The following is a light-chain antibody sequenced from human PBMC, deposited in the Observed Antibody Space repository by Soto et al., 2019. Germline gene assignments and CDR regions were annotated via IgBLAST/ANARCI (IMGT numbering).Light chain of an antibody. Sequence: EILMAQSPATLSVSPGEGATLSCRASQSVSSNLAWYQQKPGQAPRLLIYGASTRATGIPARFSGSGSGTDFILTISSPQSEDSAVYYCQQYNNWPRTFGQGTKVDIK. V-gene: IGKV3-15*01. J-gene: IGKJ1*01. CDR3: QQYNNWPRT. CDR1: QSVSSN. CDR2: GAS.